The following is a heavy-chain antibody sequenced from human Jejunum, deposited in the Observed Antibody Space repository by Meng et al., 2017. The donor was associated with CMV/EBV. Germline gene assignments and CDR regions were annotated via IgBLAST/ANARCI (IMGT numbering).Heavy chain of an antibody. CDR2: VYSSGST. J-gene: IGHJ4*02. V-gene: IGHV4-61*02. CDR1: GGSISSGSYY. Sequence: RLQESGPGLVKPSTTLSLTCTVSGGSISSGSYYWSWIRQPAGERLEWVGRVYSSGSTNYNPSLQSRVTVSLDTSQNQFSLYLTSVTAADTAVYYCARERTTPGYNQYYFDYWGQGTLVTVSS. CDR3: ARERTTPGYNQYYFDY. D-gene: IGHD5-24*01.